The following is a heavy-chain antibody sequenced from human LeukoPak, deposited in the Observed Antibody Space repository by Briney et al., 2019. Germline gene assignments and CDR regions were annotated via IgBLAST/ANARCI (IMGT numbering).Heavy chain of an antibody. J-gene: IGHJ4*02. V-gene: IGHV3-48*01. D-gene: IGHD5-18*01. CDR1: GFTFSSYS. Sequence: GGSLRLSCAASGFTFSSYSMNWVRQAPGKGLEWVSYISSSSSTIYYADSVKGRFTISRDNSKNTLYLQMNSLRAEDTAVYYCAKEELWFDYWGQGTLVTVSS. CDR2: ISSSSSTI. CDR3: AKEELWFDY.